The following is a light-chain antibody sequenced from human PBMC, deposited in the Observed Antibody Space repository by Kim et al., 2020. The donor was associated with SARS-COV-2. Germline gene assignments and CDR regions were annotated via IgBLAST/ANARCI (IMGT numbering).Light chain of an antibody. Sequence: GKTARITCGGNNIGSKSVPWYQQKPGQAPGLVIYYDSDRPSGIPERFSGSNSGNTATLTISRVEAGDEADYYCQVWDSSSDHPWVFGGGTQLTV. CDR3: QVWDSSSDHPWV. CDR1: NIGSKS. J-gene: IGLJ2*01. CDR2: YDS. V-gene: IGLV3-21*04.